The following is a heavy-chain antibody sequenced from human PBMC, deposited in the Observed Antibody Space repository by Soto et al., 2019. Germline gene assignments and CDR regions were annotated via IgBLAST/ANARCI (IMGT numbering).Heavy chain of an antibody. J-gene: IGHJ6*03. Sequence: QVQLVQSGAEVKKPGASVKVSCKASGYTFTSYGISWVRQAPGQGLEWMGWISAYNGNTNYAQKLQGRVTMTTDTSTSKAYMELRSLRSDDTAVYYCARARRYCSGGSCYSYYYYMDVWGKGTTVTVSS. CDR1: GYTFTSYG. CDR3: ARARRYCSGGSCYSYYYYMDV. V-gene: IGHV1-18*01. CDR2: ISAYNGNT. D-gene: IGHD2-15*01.